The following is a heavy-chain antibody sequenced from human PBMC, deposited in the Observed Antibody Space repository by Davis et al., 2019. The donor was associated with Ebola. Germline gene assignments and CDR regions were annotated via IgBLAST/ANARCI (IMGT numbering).Heavy chain of an antibody. J-gene: IGHJ5*02. Sequence: SETLSLTCAVSAGSISSSNWWSWVRQPPGKGLEWIGEIYHSGSTNYNPSLKSRVTISVDKSKNQFSLKLSSVTAADTAVYYCARHWVFGVVIAATDNWFDPWGQGTLVTVSS. V-gene: IGHV4-4*02. CDR3: ARHWVFGVVIAATDNWFDP. D-gene: IGHD3-3*01. CDR1: AGSISSSNW. CDR2: IYHSGST.